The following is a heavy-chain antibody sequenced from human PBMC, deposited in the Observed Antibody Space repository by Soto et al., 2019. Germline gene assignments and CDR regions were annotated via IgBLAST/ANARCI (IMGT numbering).Heavy chain of an antibody. CDR2: IYYSGST. CDR1: GGSISSSSYY. CDR3: ASSQVVPAAIRNWPDAFDI. D-gene: IGHD2-2*01. V-gene: IGHV4-39*01. J-gene: IGHJ3*02. Sequence: QLQLQESGPGLVKPSETLSLTCTVSGGSISSSSYYWGWIRQPPGKGLERIGIIYYSGSTYYNPSLKSRVTISVDTSKNQSSLKLSSVTAADTAVYYCASSQVVPAAIRNWPDAFDIWGKGTMVTVSS.